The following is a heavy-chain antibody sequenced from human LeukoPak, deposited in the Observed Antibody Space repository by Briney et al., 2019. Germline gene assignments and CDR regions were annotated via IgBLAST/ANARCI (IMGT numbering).Heavy chain of an antibody. CDR1: GITFSSYA. D-gene: IGHD3-9*01. CDR3: ARATSYYDILTGYYNDYYYGMDV. J-gene: IGHJ6*02. Sequence: GGSLRLSCAASGITFSSYAMTWVRQAPGKGLEWVSSISGSGGSTYYADSVKGRFTIPRDNSKNTLYLQMNSLRAEDTAVYYCARATSYYDILTGYYNDYYYGMDVWGQGTTVTVSS. CDR2: ISGSGGST. V-gene: IGHV3-23*01.